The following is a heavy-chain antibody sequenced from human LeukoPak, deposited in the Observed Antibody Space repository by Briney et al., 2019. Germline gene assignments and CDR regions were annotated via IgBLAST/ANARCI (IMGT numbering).Heavy chain of an antibody. CDR2: ISYDGSKK. D-gene: IGHD3-10*01. V-gene: IGHV3-30*04. J-gene: IGHJ6*04. CDR3: ARARITLDV. Sequence: GGSLRLSCAASGFTFSPYVMHWVRQAPGKGLDWVAVISYDGSKKYYADSVKGRFTISRDNSKNTLYLQMHSLRVEDTAVYYCARARITLDVWGKGTTVTISS. CDR1: GFTFSPYV.